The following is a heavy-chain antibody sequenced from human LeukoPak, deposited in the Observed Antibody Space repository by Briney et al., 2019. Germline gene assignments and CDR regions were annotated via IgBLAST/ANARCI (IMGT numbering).Heavy chain of an antibody. CDR1: GGSISRGSFY. CDR3: ATTERKWQQLVRFSDY. CDR2: ISISGST. J-gene: IGHJ4*02. Sequence: PSQTLSLTCTVSGGSISRGSFYWSWIRQPAGKGLEWIGRISISGSTNYNRSLKSRVTISVDTSKNQFSLKLSSVTAADTAVYYCATTERKWQQLVRFSDYWGQGTLVTVSS. V-gene: IGHV4-61*02. D-gene: IGHD6-13*01.